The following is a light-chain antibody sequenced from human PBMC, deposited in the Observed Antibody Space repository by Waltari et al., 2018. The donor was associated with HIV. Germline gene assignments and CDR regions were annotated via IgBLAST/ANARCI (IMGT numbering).Light chain of an antibody. V-gene: IGKV3-15*01. Sequence: EIVMTQSPATLSVSPGERATLPCRASQSVNNNFACYQHKPGQAPRLLIYVASTRATCIPARFRGSGSGTEVTLTISSLQSEDCAVDYCQQYNNWPQATFGQGTRLEIK. CDR1: QSVNNN. CDR2: VAS. J-gene: IGKJ5*01. CDR3: QQYNNWPQAT.